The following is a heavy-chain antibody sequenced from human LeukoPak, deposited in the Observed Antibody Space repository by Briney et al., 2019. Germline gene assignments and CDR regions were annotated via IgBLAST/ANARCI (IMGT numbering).Heavy chain of an antibody. Sequence: GGSLRLSCTTSGFTFSNYAMSWVRQAPGKGLEWVSSISGSAITTYYADSVKGRFAISRDKSKNTLYLQMTSLRAEDTAVYYCAKDQRFGDLDDYRGQGTLVTVSS. J-gene: IGHJ4*02. CDR1: GFTFSNYA. V-gene: IGHV3-23*01. D-gene: IGHD3-10*01. CDR3: AKDQRFGDLDDY. CDR2: ISGSAITT.